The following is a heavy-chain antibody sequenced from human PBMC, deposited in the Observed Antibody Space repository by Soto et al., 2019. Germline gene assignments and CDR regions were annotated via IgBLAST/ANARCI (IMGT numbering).Heavy chain of an antibody. CDR1: VFTFSSYG. CDR3: AKDRGGDCPDNSCYFGADY. J-gene: IGHJ4*02. D-gene: IGHD2-2*01. CDR2: ISDTGSSH. V-gene: IGHV3-30*18. Sequence: GGSLRLSCVGSVFTFSSYGMHWVRQAPGKGLECVAVISDTGSSHYYAASVEGRFTISRENSKNTLSLHMDRLRVEDTAVYYCAKDRGGDCPDNSCYFGADYWGQGTPVTVSS.